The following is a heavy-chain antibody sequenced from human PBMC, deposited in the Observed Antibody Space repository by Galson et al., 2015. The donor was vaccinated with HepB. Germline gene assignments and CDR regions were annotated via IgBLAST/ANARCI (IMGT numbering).Heavy chain of an antibody. D-gene: IGHD6-13*01. V-gene: IGHV3-30*03. Sequence: SLRLSCAASGFTFTSYGMHWVRQAPGKGLEWVAVISYDGSNKYYADSFKGRFTITRDNSTNTLYLQLNSLRAEDTAVYYCARDLSQAAGNLLFDYWGQGTLVTVSS. J-gene: IGHJ4*02. CDR1: GFTFTSYG. CDR2: ISYDGSNK. CDR3: ARDLSQAAGNLLFDY.